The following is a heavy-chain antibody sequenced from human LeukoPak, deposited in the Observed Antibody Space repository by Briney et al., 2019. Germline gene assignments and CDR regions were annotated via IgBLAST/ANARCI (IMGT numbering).Heavy chain of an antibody. CDR2: IRGSGVTT. CDR1: GFTFSSYA. V-gene: IGHV3-23*01. Sequence: GGTLRLSCAASGFTFSSYAMSWVRQAPGKGLEWVSAIRGSGVTTYYADSVKGRFTISRDNSKNTLYLQMNSMRAEDTAVYYCATIEWFGDPYWGQGTLVTVSS. D-gene: IGHD3-10*01. CDR3: ATIEWFGDPY. J-gene: IGHJ4*02.